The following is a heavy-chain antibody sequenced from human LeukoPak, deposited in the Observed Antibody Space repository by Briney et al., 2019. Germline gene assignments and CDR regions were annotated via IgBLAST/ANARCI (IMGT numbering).Heavy chain of an antibody. D-gene: IGHD3-22*01. CDR3: AKDATDYYDSSGYKVILASQYYFDY. CDR2: ISGSGGST. CDR1: GFTFSSYG. Sequence: GGSLRLSCAASGFTFSSYGMSWVRQAPGKGLEWVSAISGSGGSTYYADSVKGRFTISRDNSKNTLYLQMSSLRAEDTAVYYCAKDATDYYDSSGYKVILASQYYFDYWGQGTLVTVSS. V-gene: IGHV3-23*01. J-gene: IGHJ4*02.